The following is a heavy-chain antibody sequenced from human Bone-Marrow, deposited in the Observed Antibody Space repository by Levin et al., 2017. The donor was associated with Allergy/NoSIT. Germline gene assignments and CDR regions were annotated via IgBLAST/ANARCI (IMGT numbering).Heavy chain of an antibody. Sequence: PGGSLRLSCAASGFTFSNYAMSWVRQAPGKGLEWVSGISGSGDSTYDGDSVKGRFTISRDNSKNTLYLQMNSLRAEDPAVYYCAKDRDFYGSGSLGNWGQGTLVTVSS. V-gene: IGHV3-23*01. D-gene: IGHD3-10*01. CDR3: AKDRDFYGSGSLGN. CDR2: ISGSGDST. CDR1: GFTFSNYA. J-gene: IGHJ4*02.